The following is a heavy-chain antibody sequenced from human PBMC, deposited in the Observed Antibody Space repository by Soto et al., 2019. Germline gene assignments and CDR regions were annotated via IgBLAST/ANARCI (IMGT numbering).Heavy chain of an antibody. CDR3: ARDTSYSTDY. D-gene: IGHD2-2*01. V-gene: IGHV3-74*01. J-gene: IGHJ4*02. Sequence: EVRLVESGGGLVQPGGSLRLSCATSGFTFSSRWMHWVRQAPGKGLVWVSYINSDGSTTTYADSVKGRFTISRDNAKNTGYLQMNRLRVDDTAVYYCARDTSYSTDYWGQGTLVTVSS. CDR1: GFTFSSRW. CDR2: INSDGSTT.